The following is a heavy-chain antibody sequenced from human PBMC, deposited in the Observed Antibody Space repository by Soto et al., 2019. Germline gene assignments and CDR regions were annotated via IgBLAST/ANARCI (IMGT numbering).Heavy chain of an antibody. CDR1: GYTFTSYG. D-gene: IGHD6-13*01. CDR2: ISAYNGNT. CDR3: ARDLYDQQLEYYYSGMAF. V-gene: IGHV1-18*04. J-gene: IGHJ6*02. Sequence: QVQLVQSGAEVKKPGASVKVSCKASGYTFTSYGISWVRQAPGQGLEWMGWISAYNGNTNYAQKLQGRVTMTTDTPTRTASRELRGLKPDTPAVDYCARDLYDQQLEYYYSGMAFWGQGTTVTVSS.